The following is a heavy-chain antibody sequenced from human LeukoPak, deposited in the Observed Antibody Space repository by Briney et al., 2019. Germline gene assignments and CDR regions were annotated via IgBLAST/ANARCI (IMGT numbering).Heavy chain of an antibody. J-gene: IGHJ4*02. CDR2: IYPGDSDT. CDR1: GYNFTSYW. Sequence: GESLKISCKGSGYNFTSYWIGWVRQMPGKGLEWMGIIYPGDSDTRYSPSFQGQVTISADKSISSAYLQWSSLKASDTAMYYCARLRSGGSYYNGFYYFDYWGQGTLVTVSS. CDR3: ARLRSGGSYYNGFYYFDY. V-gene: IGHV5-51*01. D-gene: IGHD2-15*01.